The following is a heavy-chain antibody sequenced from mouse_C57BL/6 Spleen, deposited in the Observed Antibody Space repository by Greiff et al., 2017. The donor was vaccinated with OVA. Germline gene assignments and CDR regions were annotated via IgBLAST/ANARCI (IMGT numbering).Heavy chain of an antibody. Sequence: QVQLQQPGAELVKPGASVKLSCKASGFTFTSYWMQWVKQRPGQGLEWIGEIDPSDSFTNYNQKFKGKATLTVDTSTSTAYMQLSSLTSENSAVYYCARTGTPQVCDYWGQGTTLTVSS. CDR3: ARTGTPQVCDY. CDR1: GFTFTSYW. V-gene: IGHV1-50*01. CDR2: IDPSDSFT. D-gene: IGHD3-3*01. J-gene: IGHJ2*01.